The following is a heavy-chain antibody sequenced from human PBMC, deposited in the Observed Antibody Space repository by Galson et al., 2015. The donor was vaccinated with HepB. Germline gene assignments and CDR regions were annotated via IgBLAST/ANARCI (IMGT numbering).Heavy chain of an antibody. J-gene: IGHJ6*02. V-gene: IGHV1-2*04. Sequence: SVKVSCKASGYTFTGYYMHWVRQAPGQGLEWMGWINPNSGGTNYAQKFQGWVTMTRDTSISTAYMELSRLRSDDTAVYYCARGSPLIHIVVVVAATPPYYYGMDVWGQGTTVTVSS. CDR1: GYTFTGYY. CDR2: INPNSGGT. CDR3: ARGSPLIHIVVVVAATPPYYYGMDV. D-gene: IGHD2-15*01.